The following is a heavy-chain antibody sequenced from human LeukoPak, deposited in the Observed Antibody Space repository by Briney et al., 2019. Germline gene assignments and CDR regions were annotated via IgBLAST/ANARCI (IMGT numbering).Heavy chain of an antibody. V-gene: IGHV3-23*01. Sequence: GGSLRLSCAASGFTFSSYAMSWVRQAPVKGLEWVSGISGSGVRTYYADSVKGRFTISRDNSKNTLYLQMNSLRAEDTAIYYCVRRQEYSGYDFEFDYWGQGTLVTVSS. J-gene: IGHJ4*02. CDR2: ISGSGVRT. CDR1: GFTFSSYA. D-gene: IGHD5-12*01. CDR3: VRRQEYSGYDFEFDY.